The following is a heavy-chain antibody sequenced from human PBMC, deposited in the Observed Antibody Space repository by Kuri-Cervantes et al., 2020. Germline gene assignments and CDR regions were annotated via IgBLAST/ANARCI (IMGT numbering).Heavy chain of an antibody. V-gene: IGHV3-74*01. CDR1: GFTFSSYW. J-gene: IGHJ3*02. CDR3: ARQLRYFDWSPPDAFDI. D-gene: IGHD3-9*01. CDR2: INSDGSST. Sequence: ETLSLTCAASGFTFSSYWMHWVRQAPGKGLVWVSRINSDGSSTSYADSVKGRFTISRDNAKNTLYLQMNSLRAEDTAVYYCARQLRYFDWSPPDAFDIWGQGIMVTVSS.